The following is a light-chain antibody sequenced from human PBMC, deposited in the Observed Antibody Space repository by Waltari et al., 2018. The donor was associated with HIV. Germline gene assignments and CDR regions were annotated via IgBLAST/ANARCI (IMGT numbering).Light chain of an antibody. CDR1: QSLLHSNGYNY. J-gene: IGKJ5*01. CDR3: MQALQTPIT. V-gene: IGKV2-28*01. CDR2: LGS. Sequence: DIVMTQSPLSLPVTPGEPASISCKSSQSLLHSNGYNYLDWYLQKPGQSPQLLIYLGSNRASWVPDRFSGSGSGTDFTLKIRRVEAEDVGVYYCMQALQTPITFGQGTRLEIK.